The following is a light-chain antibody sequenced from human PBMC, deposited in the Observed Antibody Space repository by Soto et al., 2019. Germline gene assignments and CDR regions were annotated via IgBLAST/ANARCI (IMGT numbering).Light chain of an antibody. Sequence: QSVLTQPPSVSGTPGLRVNISCSGGISNIGKDTVNWYQQLPGTDAKLLMFNDDKRPSGVPDRFSGSRSGTYASLAISGLQSDEEAVYYCSTGDESRNGWVFGGGTKLTVL. J-gene: IGLJ3*02. CDR1: ISNIGKDT. CDR3: STGDESRNGWV. CDR2: NDD. V-gene: IGLV1-44*01.